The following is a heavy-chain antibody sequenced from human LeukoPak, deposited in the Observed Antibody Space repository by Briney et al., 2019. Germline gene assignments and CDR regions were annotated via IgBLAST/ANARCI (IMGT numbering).Heavy chain of an antibody. CDR3: AKERWLRFFDY. CDR1: GFTCISYG. J-gene: IGHJ4*02. V-gene: IGHV3-30*18. D-gene: IGHD5-12*01. CDR2: ISYDGSNK. Sequence: PGGSLRLSCAASGFTCISYGMHWVRQAPGKGLGWVAVISYDGSNKYYADSVKGRFTISRDNSKNTLYLEMNSLRAEDTAVYYCAKERWLRFFDYWGQGTLVTVSS.